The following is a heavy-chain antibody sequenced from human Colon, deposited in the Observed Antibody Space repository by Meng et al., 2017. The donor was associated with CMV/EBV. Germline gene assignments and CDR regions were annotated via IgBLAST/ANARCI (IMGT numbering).Heavy chain of an antibody. J-gene: IGHJ5*02. CDR3: ARQIWSGSLYNWFDP. Sequence: ESLKISCAASGFTFSDYYMSWIRQAPGKDLEWIGDINHNGITKYNPSLKSRLTISVDMSENEFSLRLSSVTAADTAVYYCARQIWSGSLYNWFDPWGQGTLVTVSS. CDR2: INHNGIT. CDR1: GFTFSDYY. D-gene: IGHD3-3*01. V-gene: IGHV4-34*01.